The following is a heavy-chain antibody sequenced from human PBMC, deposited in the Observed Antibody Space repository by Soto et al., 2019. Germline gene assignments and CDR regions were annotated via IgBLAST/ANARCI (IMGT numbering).Heavy chain of an antibody. CDR3: ARAESKIGWFDP. CDR2: INPSGGST. CDR1: GYTFTSYY. D-gene: IGHD2-21*01. J-gene: IGHJ5*02. Sequence: ASVKVSCKASGYTFTSYYMHWVRQAPGQGLEWMGIINPSGGSTSYAQKFQGRVTMTRDTSTSTVYMELSSLRSDDTAVYYCARAESKIGWFDPWGQGTQVTVSS. V-gene: IGHV1-46*01.